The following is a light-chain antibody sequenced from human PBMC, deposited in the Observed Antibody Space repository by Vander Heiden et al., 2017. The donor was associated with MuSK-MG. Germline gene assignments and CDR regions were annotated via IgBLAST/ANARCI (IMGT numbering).Light chain of an antibody. CDR3: QSYDSSLSGPYGV. V-gene: IGLV1-40*01. J-gene: IGLJ2*01. CDR2: GNS. Sequence: QSVLTQPPSVSGAPGQRVTISCTGSSSNIGAGYDVHWYQQLPGTAPNLLSYGNSNRPSGVPDRFSGSKSGTSASLAITGLQAEDEADYYCQSYDSSLSGPYGVFGGGTKLTVL. CDR1: SSNIGAGYD.